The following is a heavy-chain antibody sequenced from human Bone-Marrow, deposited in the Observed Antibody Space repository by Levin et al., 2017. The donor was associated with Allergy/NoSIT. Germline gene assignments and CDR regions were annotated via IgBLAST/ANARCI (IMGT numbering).Heavy chain of an antibody. CDR2: VFPDDSDT. D-gene: IGHD5-12*01. V-gene: IGHV5-51*01. CDR1: QYDFSSFW. Sequence: PGESLKISCEGSQYDFSSFWIGWVRQLPGKGLEWMGVVFPDDSDTRYKPSFEGQVVISADKSIHTAFLHWNSLQASDTGIYYCVVSLPINSTYFLESWGQGTLVTVSS. CDR3: VVSLPINSTYFLES. J-gene: IGHJ4*02.